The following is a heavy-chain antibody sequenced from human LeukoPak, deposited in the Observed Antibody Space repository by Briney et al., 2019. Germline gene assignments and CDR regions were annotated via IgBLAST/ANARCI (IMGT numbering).Heavy chain of an antibody. CDR2: VHYSGST. V-gene: IGHV4-59*08. Sequence: SETLSLTCTVSGDSISGYYWSWIRQPPGKGLEWIGNVHYSGSTTYHPSLQSRVTISVDTSKNQFSLKLSSVTAADTAVYYCARGARAGYNLEPFDYWGQGTLVTVSS. J-gene: IGHJ4*02. D-gene: IGHD5-24*01. CDR1: GDSISGYY. CDR3: ARGARAGYNLEPFDY.